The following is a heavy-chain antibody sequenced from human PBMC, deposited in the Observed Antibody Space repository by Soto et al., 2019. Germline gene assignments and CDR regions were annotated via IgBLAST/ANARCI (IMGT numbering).Heavy chain of an antibody. V-gene: IGHV3-23*01. Sequence: EVQLLESGGGLAQPGGSLRLSCAASGFTFSSYPMSWVRQAPGQGLEWVSGIVASGGITYYADSVKGRFTISRDNSKNTPYLQMNSLRAEDTAVYYCAKNSAATIGVGYDYWGQGTLVTVSS. CDR3: AKNSAATIGVGYDY. CDR1: GFTFSSYP. CDR2: IVASGGIT. D-gene: IGHD5-12*01. J-gene: IGHJ4*02.